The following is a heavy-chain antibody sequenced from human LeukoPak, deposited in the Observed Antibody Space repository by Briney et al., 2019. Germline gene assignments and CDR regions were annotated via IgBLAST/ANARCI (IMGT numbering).Heavy chain of an antibody. D-gene: IGHD1-7*01. J-gene: IGHJ4*02. CDR3: AGGHNWNYLLYFDY. CDR1: GFTFSSYA. CDR2: ISYDGSNK. V-gene: IGHV3-30*04. Sequence: PGGSLRLSCAASGFTFSSYAMHWVRQAPGKGLEWVAVISYDGSNKYYADSVKGRFTISRDNSKNTLYLQMNSLRAEDTAAYYCAGGHNWNYLLYFDYWGQGTLVTVSS.